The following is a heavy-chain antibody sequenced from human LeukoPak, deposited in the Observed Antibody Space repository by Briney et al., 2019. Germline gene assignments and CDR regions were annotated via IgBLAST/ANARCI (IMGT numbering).Heavy chain of an antibody. CDR2: IYYSGST. D-gene: IGHD5-24*01. CDR1: GGSISSGGYY. CDR3: ASWTSYGSGWFDP. V-gene: IGHV4-31*03. J-gene: IGHJ5*02. Sequence: PSETLSLTCTVSGGSISSGGYYWSWIRQHPGKGLEWIGYIYYSGSTYYNPSLKSRVTISVDTSKNQFSLKLSSVTAADTAVYYCASWTSYGSGWFDPWGQGTLVTVSS.